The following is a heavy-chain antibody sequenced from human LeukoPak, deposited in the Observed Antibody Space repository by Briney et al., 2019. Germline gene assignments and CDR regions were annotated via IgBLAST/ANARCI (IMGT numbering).Heavy chain of an antibody. CDR1: GFSYGDCG. V-gene: IGHV3-20*04. CDR2: INWNGVST. CDR3: ARGPAATDVYYFDY. D-gene: IGHD6-13*01. J-gene: IGHJ4*02. Sequence: GGSLRLSCAAYGFSYGDCGVSWVRQPPGKGLEGVSGINWNGVSTVYPDSVKGRFTISRDNAKNSVYLQISSLRAEDTALYYCARGPAATDVYYFDYWGQGTLVTVSS.